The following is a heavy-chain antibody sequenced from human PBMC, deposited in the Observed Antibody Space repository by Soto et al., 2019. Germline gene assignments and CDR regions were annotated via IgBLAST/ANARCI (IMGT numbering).Heavy chain of an antibody. CDR2: FSAYNGNT. V-gene: IGHV1-18*04. CDR1: GYTFTGYG. J-gene: IGHJ4*02. D-gene: IGHD4-17*01. Sequence: ASVKVSCKASGYTFTGYGIGWVRQAPGQGLECMGWFSAYNGNTNYAQKPQGRVTMTTDTSTSTAYTELRSLRSDDTAVYYCATITTVDGLLPYYWGQGSLGTVST. CDR3: ATITTVDGLLPYY.